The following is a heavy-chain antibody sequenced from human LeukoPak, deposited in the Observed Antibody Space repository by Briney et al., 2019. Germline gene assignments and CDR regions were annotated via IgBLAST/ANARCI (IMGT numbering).Heavy chain of an antibody. CDR3: ARVMEGLPFDY. CDR2: IDHGGTT. V-gene: IGHV4-34*01. CDR1: GVSFSGYY. J-gene: IGHJ4*02. D-gene: IGHD3-3*01. Sequence: SETLSLTCGVYGVSFSGYYWSWIRQPPGKGLEWIGDIDHGGTTHYSPSLKSRVTISVDTSKSQSSLRLSSVTAADTAVYYCARVMEGLPFDYWGQGTLVTVSS.